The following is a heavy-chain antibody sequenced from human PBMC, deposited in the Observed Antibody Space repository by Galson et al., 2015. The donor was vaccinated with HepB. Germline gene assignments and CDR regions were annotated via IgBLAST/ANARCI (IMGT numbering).Heavy chain of an antibody. CDR1: GFTFSTYG. D-gene: IGHD1-26*01. V-gene: IGHV3-30*03. CDR2: ISYDGSNK. Sequence: SLRLSCAASGFTFSTYGMHWVRQAPGKGLEWVAVISYDGSNKYYADSVKGRFTISRDNSKNTLYLQMNSLRAEDTAVYYCASEPYSGRGDDAFDIWGQGTMVTVSS. CDR3: ASEPYSGRGDDAFDI. J-gene: IGHJ3*02.